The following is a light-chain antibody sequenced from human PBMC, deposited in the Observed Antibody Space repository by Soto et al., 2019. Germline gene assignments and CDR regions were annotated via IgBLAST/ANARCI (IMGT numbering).Light chain of an antibody. CDR3: QQYSSWWT. CDR1: QSVSSS. V-gene: IGKV3-15*01. Sequence: EIVMTQSPATLSVSPGERATLSCRASQSVSSSLAWYQKKPGQAPRLVIYGASTRAAGIPARFSGSGSGTEFTLTLSSLQSEDFAVYYCQQYSSWWTFGHGTRVEIK. J-gene: IGKJ1*01. CDR2: GAS.